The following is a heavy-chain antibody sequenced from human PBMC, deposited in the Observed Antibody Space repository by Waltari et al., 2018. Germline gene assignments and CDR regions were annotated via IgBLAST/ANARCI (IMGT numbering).Heavy chain of an antibody. CDR2: INYSGSP. CDR1: VASFPPIVHF. D-gene: IGHD2-21*01. Sequence: QLQLQESGPGLVKPWKPRPPTSPVPVASFPPIVHFWAWIRQSPGKGLERIGSINYSGSPHYNPSLKSRVTISVDTSKNQFSLRLSSATAADTGVYYCARRVGIGDYFDYWGQGTLVTVSS. J-gene: IGHJ4*02. CDR3: ARRVGIGDYFDY. V-gene: IGHV4-39*01.